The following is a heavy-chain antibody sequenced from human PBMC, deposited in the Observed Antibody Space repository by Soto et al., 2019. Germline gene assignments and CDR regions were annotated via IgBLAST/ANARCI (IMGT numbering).Heavy chain of an antibody. CDR2: ISVSGAST. V-gene: IGHV3-23*01. D-gene: IGHD3-10*01. CDR3: AHTPGMVRGVTGHYYYQYTDG. Sequence: PGGSLRLSCAASGFTFSSHAMTWVRQVPGKGLEWVSVISVSGASTYYAGSVKGRFTVSRDNSNYTLYLQMNGLRADDTAVYYCAHTPGMVRGVTGHYYYQYTDGWGKGATVTVSS. CDR1: GFTFSSHA. J-gene: IGHJ6*03.